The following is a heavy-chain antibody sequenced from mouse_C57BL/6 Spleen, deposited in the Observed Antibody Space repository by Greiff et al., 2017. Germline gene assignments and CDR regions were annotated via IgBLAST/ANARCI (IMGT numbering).Heavy chain of an antibody. CDR3: ARREYYYGSSYPDY. CDR2: IDPSDSYT. D-gene: IGHD1-1*01. CDR1: GYTFTSYW. Sequence: QVQLQQPGAELVMPGASVKLSCKASGYTFTSYWMHWVKQRPGQGLEWIGEIDPSDSYTNYNQKFKGKSTLTVDKSSSTAYMQLSSLTSEDSAVDYCARREYYYGSSYPDYWGQGTTLTVSS. J-gene: IGHJ2*01. V-gene: IGHV1-69*01.